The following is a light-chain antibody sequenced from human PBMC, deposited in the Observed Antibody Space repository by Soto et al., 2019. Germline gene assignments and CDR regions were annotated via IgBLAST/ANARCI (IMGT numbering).Light chain of an antibody. CDR3: SSLPDTAGNNDHYV. CDR1: SSDVGGYNF. J-gene: IGLJ1*01. V-gene: IGLV2-8*01. Sequence: QSALTQPPSASGSPGQSVTISCTGTSSDVGGYNFVSWYQQHPGKAPKLMIFEVSKRPSGVPDRFSGSKSGNTASLTVSGLRAEDEADYYCSSLPDTAGNNDHYVFGTGTKLTVL. CDR2: EVS.